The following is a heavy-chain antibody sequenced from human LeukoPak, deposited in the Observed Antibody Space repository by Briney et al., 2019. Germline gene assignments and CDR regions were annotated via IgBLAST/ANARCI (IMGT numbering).Heavy chain of an antibody. J-gene: IGHJ3*02. V-gene: IGHV4-39*01. CDR2: IYYSGST. D-gene: IGHD3-10*01. CDR3: ARSDGYGLVGI. CDR1: GGSISSSSYY. Sequence: SETLSLTCTVSGGSISSSSYYWGWIRQHPGKGLEWIGSIYYSGSTYYNSSLKSRVTISVDTSKNQFSLKLSSVTAADTAVYYCARSDGYGLVGIWGQGTMVTVSS.